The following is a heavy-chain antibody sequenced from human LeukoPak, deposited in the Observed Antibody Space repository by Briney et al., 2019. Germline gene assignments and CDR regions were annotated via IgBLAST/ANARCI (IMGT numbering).Heavy chain of an antibody. CDR1: GFTFSSYA. D-gene: IGHD2-15*01. J-gene: IGHJ3*02. CDR2: IRGSDGST. V-gene: IGHV3-23*01. CDR3: AQSSGGDAFDI. Sequence: GGSLRLSCAASGFTFSSYAMSWVRQAPGKGLEWVSAIRGSDGSTYYADPVKGRFTISRDNSKNTLYLQMNSLRAEDTAVFYCAQSSGGDAFDIWGQGTMVTVSS.